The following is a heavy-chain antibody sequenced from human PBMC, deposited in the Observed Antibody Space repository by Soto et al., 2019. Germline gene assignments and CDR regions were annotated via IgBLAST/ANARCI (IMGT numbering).Heavy chain of an antibody. J-gene: IGHJ5*02. CDR2: MYYSGST. CDR3: ASSIAAAAQFMYWFDP. Sequence: PSEALSLTCTVSGDSISSSSYYWGWIRQPPGKGLEWIGSMYYSGSTYYNPSLKSRVTITVDTSKNQFSLKLSSVTAADTAIYYCASSIAAAAQFMYWFDPWGQGTLVTVSS. CDR1: GDSISSSSYY. V-gene: IGHV4-39*01. D-gene: IGHD6-13*01.